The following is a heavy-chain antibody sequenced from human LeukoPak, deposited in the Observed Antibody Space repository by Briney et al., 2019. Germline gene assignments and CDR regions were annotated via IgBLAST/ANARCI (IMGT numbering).Heavy chain of an antibody. Sequence: ASVKVSCKASGYTFTSYGISWVRQAPGQGLEWMGWISAYNGNTNYAQKLQGRVTMTTDTSTSTAYMELSSLRSEDTAVYYCARARITIFGVGHYYFDYWGQGTLVTVSS. D-gene: IGHD3-3*01. V-gene: IGHV1-18*01. CDR2: ISAYNGNT. CDR1: GYTFTSYG. J-gene: IGHJ4*02. CDR3: ARARITIFGVGHYYFDY.